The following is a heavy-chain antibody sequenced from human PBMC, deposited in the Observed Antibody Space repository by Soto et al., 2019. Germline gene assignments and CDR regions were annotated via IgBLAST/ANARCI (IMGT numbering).Heavy chain of an antibody. V-gene: IGHV4-59*01. CDR1: GGSITSYY. CDR3: ASASHYGDYGCFEY. CDR2: IYYSGST. J-gene: IGHJ4*02. D-gene: IGHD4-17*01. Sequence: SETLSLTCTVSGGSITSYYWSWIRQPPGKGLEWIGYIYYSGSTKYNPSLKSRVTISVDTTKNQFSLKLSSVTAADTAVYYCASASHYGDYGCFEYWGKGTLVTVSS.